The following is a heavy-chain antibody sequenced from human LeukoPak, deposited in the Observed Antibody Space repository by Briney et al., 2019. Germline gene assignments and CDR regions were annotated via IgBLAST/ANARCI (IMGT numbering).Heavy chain of an antibody. CDR3: ARAVSSGYYSAHYYMDV. V-gene: IGHV1-2*02. CDR1: GYTFTGYY. CDR2: INPNSGGT. J-gene: IGHJ6*03. Sequence: GASVKVSCKASGYTFTGYYMHWVRQAPGQGLEWMGWINPNSGGTNYAQKFQGRVTMTRDTSISTAYMELSRLRSDDTAVYYCARAVSSGYYSAHYYMDVWGKGTTVTVSS. D-gene: IGHD3-22*01.